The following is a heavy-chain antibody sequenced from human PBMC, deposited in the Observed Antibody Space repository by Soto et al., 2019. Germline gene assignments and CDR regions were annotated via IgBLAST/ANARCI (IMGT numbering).Heavy chain of an antibody. D-gene: IGHD2-2*01. J-gene: IGHJ5*01. Sequence: SETLSLTCTVSGYSISSTNYYWGWIRQPPGKGLEWLGNVYYSGNTDYNPSLKNRVTISVDMSKNQFSLKLSSVAAADTAVYYCARHEYCSRTNCYAVFGSWVQGILVTVSS. CDR3: ARHEYCSRTNCYAVFGS. CDR1: GYSISSTNYY. V-gene: IGHV4-39*01. CDR2: VYYSGNT.